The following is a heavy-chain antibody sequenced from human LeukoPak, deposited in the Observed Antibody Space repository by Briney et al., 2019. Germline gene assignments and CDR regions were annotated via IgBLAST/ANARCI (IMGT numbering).Heavy chain of an antibody. J-gene: IGHJ6*02. Sequence: GGSLRLSCAASGFTFSDYHMSWIRQAPGKGLEWVSYISSSGSTIYYADSVKGRFTISRDNAKNSLYLQMNSLRAEDTAVYYCARSLRYFDWLLPWGMDVWGQGTTVTVSS. D-gene: IGHD3-9*01. CDR3: ARSLRYFDWLLPWGMDV. V-gene: IGHV3-11*01. CDR1: GFTFSDYH. CDR2: ISSSGSTI.